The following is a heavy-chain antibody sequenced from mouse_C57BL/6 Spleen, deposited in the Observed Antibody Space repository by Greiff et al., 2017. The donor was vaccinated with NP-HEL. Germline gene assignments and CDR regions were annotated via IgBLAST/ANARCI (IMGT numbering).Heavy chain of an antibody. V-gene: IGHV5-17*01. Sequence: EVQLVESGRGLVKPGGSLKLSCAASGFSFSDYEMHWVRQAPEKGLEWVGYISSGSSTINYADTVKGRFTITRDNAKNTVFLQMTSLRSEDTAMYYCARPYDYDDWGQGTLVTVSA. CDR1: GFSFSDYE. J-gene: IGHJ3*01. CDR2: ISSGSSTI. CDR3: ARPYDYDD. D-gene: IGHD2-4*01.